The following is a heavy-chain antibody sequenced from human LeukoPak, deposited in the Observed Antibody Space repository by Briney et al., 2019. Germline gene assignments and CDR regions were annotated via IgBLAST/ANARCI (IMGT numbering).Heavy chain of an antibody. CDR2: IYYTGST. Sequence: SETLSLTYTVSGGSISSYYWSWIRQPPGKGLEWIGYIYYTGSTNYNPSLKSRVTISVETSKNQFSLKLKSVTAADTAVYYCARGRGEKVGATRYYYYYYMDVWGKGTTVTISS. CDR3: ARGRGEKVGATRYYYYYYMDV. J-gene: IGHJ6*03. CDR1: GGSISSYY. V-gene: IGHV4-59*01. D-gene: IGHD1-26*01.